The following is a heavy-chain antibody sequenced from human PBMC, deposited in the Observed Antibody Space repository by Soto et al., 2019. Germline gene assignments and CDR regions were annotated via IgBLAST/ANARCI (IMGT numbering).Heavy chain of an antibody. J-gene: IGHJ2*01. D-gene: IGHD2-21*01. CDR2: ILYDGSKK. V-gene: IGHV3-33*01. Sequence: QVQLVESGGGVVPPGRPLRLSCAASGFTFNNYGMHWVRQAPGKGLEWLAVILYDGSKKYYADSVKGRFTISRDNSKNTVYLQMNSLRAEDTALYYCARADVWLVHWYSDLWGRGTLVTVSS. CDR3: ARADVWLVHWYSDL. CDR1: GFTFNNYG.